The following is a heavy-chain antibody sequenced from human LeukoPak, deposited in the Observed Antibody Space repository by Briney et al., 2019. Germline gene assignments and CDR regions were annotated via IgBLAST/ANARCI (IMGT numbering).Heavy chain of an antibody. V-gene: IGHV4-59*08. J-gene: IGHJ5*02. CDR2: IYYKGHS. Sequence: SETLSLTCTVSGGSISSYYWSGIRQPQGKGLEGIGYIYYKGHSNYNPSLESRVAISVDTYKNQFSLKLSTVTAADTAVYYCARHLYYYDSSGYGWFDPWGQGTLVTVSS. D-gene: IGHD3-22*01. CDR1: GGSISSYY. CDR3: ARHLYYYDSSGYGWFDP.